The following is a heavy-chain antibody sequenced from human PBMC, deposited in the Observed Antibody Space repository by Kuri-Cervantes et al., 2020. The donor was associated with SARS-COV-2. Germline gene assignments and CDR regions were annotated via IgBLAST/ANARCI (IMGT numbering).Heavy chain of an antibody. J-gene: IGHJ4*02. CDR1: GFTFSSYA. D-gene: IGHD2-15*01. CDR2: MSGSGGST. CDR3: SKIRTPGYRSGGCCYLGDD. V-gene: IGHV3-23*01. Sequence: GESLKISCAASGFTFSSYAMSWVRQAPGEGLEWVSAMSGSGGSTYYADSVKGRFTISRDNSKNTLYLQMNSLRAEDTAVDYCSKIRTPGYRSGGCCYLGDDWGQGTLVTVSS.